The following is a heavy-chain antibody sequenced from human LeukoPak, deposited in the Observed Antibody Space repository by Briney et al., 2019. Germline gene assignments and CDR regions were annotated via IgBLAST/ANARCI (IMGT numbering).Heavy chain of an antibody. V-gene: IGHV3-30*03. CDR3: ATRYNYRAFDI. CDR2: ISYDGSNK. D-gene: IGHD5-24*01. J-gene: IGHJ3*02. Sequence: GRSLRLSCAASGFTFSSYGMHWVRQAPGKGLEWVAVISYDGSNKYYADSVKGRFTISRDNSKNTLYLQMNSLRAEDTAVYYCATRYNYRAFDIWGQGTMVTVSS. CDR1: GFTFSSYG.